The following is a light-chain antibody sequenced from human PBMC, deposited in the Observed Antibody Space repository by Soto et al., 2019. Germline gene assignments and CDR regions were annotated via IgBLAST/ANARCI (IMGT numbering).Light chain of an antibody. CDR3: NSYTGSSTYV. J-gene: IGLJ1*01. V-gene: IGLV2-14*03. CDR1: SSDVDGFNY. CDR2: DVT. Sequence: QSVLTRPASVSGSPGQSITISCTGTSSDVDGFNYVSWYQQHPGKAPKLMIYDVTNRPSGVSYRFSGSKSGNTASLTISGLQAEDEADYYCNSYTGSSTYVFGTGTKVTVL.